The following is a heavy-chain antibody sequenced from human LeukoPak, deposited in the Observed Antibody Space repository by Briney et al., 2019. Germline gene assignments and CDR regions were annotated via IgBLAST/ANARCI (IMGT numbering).Heavy chain of an antibody. CDR3: AKDSGSYLNDAFDI. D-gene: IGHD3-10*01. CDR2: ISGDGGST. J-gene: IGHJ3*02. Sequence: GGSLRLSCAASGFTFDDYAMHWVRQAPGKGLESVSLISGDGGSTYYADSVKGRFTISRDNSKNSLYLQMNSLRTEDTALYYCAKDSGSYLNDAFDIWGQGTMVTVSS. V-gene: IGHV3-43*02. CDR1: GFTFDDYA.